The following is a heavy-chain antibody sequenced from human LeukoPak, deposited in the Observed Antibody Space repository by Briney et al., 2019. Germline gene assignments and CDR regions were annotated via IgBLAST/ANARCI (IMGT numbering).Heavy chain of an antibody. CDR1: GGSISSYY. Sequence: SETLSLTCTVSGGSISSYYWSWIRQPPGKGLEWIGYIYYSGSTNYNPSLKSRVTISVDTSKNQFSLKLSSVTAADTAVYYCARDPGGSFDYWGQRTLVTVSS. CDR3: ARDPGGSFDY. V-gene: IGHV4-59*01. J-gene: IGHJ4*02. CDR2: IYYSGST. D-gene: IGHD4-23*01.